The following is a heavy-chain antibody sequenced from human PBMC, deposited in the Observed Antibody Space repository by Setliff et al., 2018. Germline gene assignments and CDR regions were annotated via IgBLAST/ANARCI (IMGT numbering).Heavy chain of an antibody. D-gene: IGHD3-10*01. CDR3: ARVESMVRGKNILRHFDY. J-gene: IGHJ4*02. V-gene: IGHV1-18*01. Sequence: ASVKVSCKASGYTFSNYGVTWVRQAPGQGLEWMGWVTVYNGNTKYAQNLQGRLSLTTDISTSTAYMELGSLTTDDTAVYYCARVESMVRGKNILRHFDYWGQGIQVTVSS. CDR2: VTVYNGNT. CDR1: GYTFSNYG.